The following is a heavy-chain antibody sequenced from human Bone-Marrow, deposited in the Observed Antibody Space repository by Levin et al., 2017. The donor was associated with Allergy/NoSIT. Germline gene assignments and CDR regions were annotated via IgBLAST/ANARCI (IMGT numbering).Heavy chain of an antibody. CDR2: IYSGGNT. V-gene: IGHV3-53*01. J-gene: IGHJ4*02. CDR1: GLVVSSDY. D-gene: IGHD5-18*01. Sequence: GESLKISCAASGLVVSSDYMSWVRQAPGKGLEWVSVIYSGGNTYYADSVRGRFTISRDNSKNTLYLQMSSLRAEDTAVYYCARGGGGYSQGLRVHYWGQGTRVTVSS. CDR3: ARGGGGYSQGLRVHY.